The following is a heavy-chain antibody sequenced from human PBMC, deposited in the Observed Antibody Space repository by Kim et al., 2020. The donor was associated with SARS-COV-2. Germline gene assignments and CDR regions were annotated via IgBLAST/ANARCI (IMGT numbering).Heavy chain of an antibody. Sequence: GGSLRLSCAASGFTFSSYGMHWVRQAPGKGLEWVAVISYDGSNKYYADSVKGRFTISRDNSKNTLYLQMNSLRAEDTAVYYCAKSIVVVPRYGMDVWGQGTTVTVSS. CDR2: ISYDGSNK. V-gene: IGHV3-30*18. CDR3: AKSIVVVPRYGMDV. D-gene: IGHD3-22*01. J-gene: IGHJ6*02. CDR1: GFTFSSYG.